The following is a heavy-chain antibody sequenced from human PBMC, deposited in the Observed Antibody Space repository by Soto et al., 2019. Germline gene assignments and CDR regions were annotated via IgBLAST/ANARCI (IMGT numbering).Heavy chain of an antibody. Sequence: SETLSLTCTVSGGSISSYYWSWIRQPPGKGLEWIGYFYYSGSTNYNPSLKSRVTISVDTSKNQLSLKLSSVTAADTAVYYCARTPVYGSGSYLSWLDPWGQGTLVTVSS. V-gene: IGHV4-59*01. CDR3: ARTPVYGSGSYLSWLDP. J-gene: IGHJ5*02. CDR1: GGSISSYY. D-gene: IGHD3-10*01. CDR2: FYYSGST.